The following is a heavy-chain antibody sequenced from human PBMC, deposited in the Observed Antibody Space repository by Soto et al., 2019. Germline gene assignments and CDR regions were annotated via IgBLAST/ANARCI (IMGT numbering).Heavy chain of an antibody. CDR3: ARDGIAAAGTSWFDP. D-gene: IGHD6-13*01. Sequence: TSVKVSCEACGDTYTSYGISWVRQAPGQGLEWMGWISSYNGNTKYPQKFQGRVTITTDTSASTAYMELSSLRSEDTAVYYCARDGIAAAGTSWFDPWGQGTLVTVSS. J-gene: IGHJ5*02. V-gene: IGHV1-18*01. CDR1: GDTYTSYG. CDR2: ISSYNGNT.